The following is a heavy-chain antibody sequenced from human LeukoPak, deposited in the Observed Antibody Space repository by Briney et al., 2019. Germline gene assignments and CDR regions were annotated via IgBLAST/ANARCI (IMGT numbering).Heavy chain of an antibody. J-gene: IGHJ4*02. CDR3: ARLQYYYGSGSLDY. CDR1: GGSISSYY. D-gene: IGHD3-10*01. CDR2: IYYSGST. V-gene: IGHV4-59*01. Sequence: SETLSLTCTVFGGSISSYYWSWIRQPPGKGLEWIGYIYYSGSTNYNPSLKSRVTISVDTSKNQFSLKLSSVTAADTAVYYCARLQYYYGSGSLDYWGQGTLVTVSS.